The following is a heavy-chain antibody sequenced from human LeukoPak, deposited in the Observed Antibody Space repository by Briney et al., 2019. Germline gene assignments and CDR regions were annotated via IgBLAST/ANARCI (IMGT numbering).Heavy chain of an antibody. D-gene: IGHD5-12*01. V-gene: IGHV1-3*03. J-gene: IGHJ5*02. CDR1: GYTFTDYY. CDR3: ARSDVGPRLASIWFDP. Sequence: GASVKVSCKASGYTFTDYYMHWVRQAPGQGLEWMGWINAGNGNTKYSQEFQGRVTITRDTSASTAYMELSSLRSEDMAVYYCARSDVGPRLASIWFDPWGQGTLVTVSS. CDR2: INAGNGNT.